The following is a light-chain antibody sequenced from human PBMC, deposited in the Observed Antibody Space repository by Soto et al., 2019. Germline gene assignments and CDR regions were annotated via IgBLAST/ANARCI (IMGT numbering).Light chain of an antibody. CDR3: CSYAGSSTCV. Sequence: QSALTQPASVSGSPGQSITISCTGTSSDVGSYNLVSWYQQHPGKAPKLMIYEVSQRPSGVSNRFSGSKSGNTASLTISGLQAEDEADYYCCSYAGSSTCVFGGGTKVTVL. J-gene: IGLJ3*02. V-gene: IGLV2-23*02. CDR1: SSDVGSYNL. CDR2: EVS.